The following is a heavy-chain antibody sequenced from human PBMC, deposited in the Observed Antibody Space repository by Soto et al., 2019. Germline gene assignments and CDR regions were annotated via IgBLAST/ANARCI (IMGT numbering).Heavy chain of an antibody. V-gene: IGHV1-18*04. CDR3: ARDREYYYDSSGNYYYHYGLDV. CDR2: ISGYNGNT. J-gene: IGHJ6*02. D-gene: IGHD3-22*01. Sequence: SGAEVKKPGASVKVSCKASGYTFTDYGISWVRQAPGQGLEWMGWISGYNGNTKYAQKFQGRVTMTTDTPTNTAYMELRSLRSDDTAVYYCARDREYYYDSSGNYYYHYGLDVWGQGTTVTDS. CDR1: GYTFTDYG.